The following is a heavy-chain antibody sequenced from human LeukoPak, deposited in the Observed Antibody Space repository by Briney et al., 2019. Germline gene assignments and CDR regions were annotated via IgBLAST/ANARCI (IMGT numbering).Heavy chain of an antibody. V-gene: IGHV3-23*01. CDR3: AKRPTTVTTFGRDY. Sequence: PGGSLRLSCAASGFTFDSFAMSWVRQAPGKGLEWLSAISGSGASTYYGDSVKGRFTISRDNSRDTLYLQMDSLRAEDMAVYYCAKRPTTVTTFGRDYWGQGTLVTVSS. D-gene: IGHD4-17*01. CDR1: GFTFDSFA. J-gene: IGHJ4*02. CDR2: ISGSGAST.